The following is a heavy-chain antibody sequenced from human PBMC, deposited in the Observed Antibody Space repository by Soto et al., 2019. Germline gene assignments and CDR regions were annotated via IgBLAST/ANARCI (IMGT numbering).Heavy chain of an antibody. CDR1: GYTFTGYY. Sequence: ASVKVSCKASGYTFTGYYMHWVRQAPGQGLEWMGWIGAYNGNTNYAQKLQGRVTMTTDTSTSTAYMELRSLRSDDTAVYYCARDSYYDILTGYLYYYYGMDVWGQGTTVTVSS. CDR3: ARDSYYDILTGYLYYYYGMDV. V-gene: IGHV1-18*04. J-gene: IGHJ6*02. CDR2: IGAYNGNT. D-gene: IGHD3-9*01.